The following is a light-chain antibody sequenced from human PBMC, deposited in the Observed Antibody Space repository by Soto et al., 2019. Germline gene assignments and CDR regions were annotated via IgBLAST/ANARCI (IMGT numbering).Light chain of an antibody. CDR1: QSVNNGH. Sequence: EIVLTQSPGTLSLSPGERATLFCRASQSVNNGHLAWYQQKPGQAPRLLIYVASSKSPGIPDRFSGTGSGTDFTLTISRLEPEDFAVYYCLHYGDSLTFGGGTKVEIK. CDR2: VAS. CDR3: LHYGDSLT. J-gene: IGKJ4*01. V-gene: IGKV3-20*01.